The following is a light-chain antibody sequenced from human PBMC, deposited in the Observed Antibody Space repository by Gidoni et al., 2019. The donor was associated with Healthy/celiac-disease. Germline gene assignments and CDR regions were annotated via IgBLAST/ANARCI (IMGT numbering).Light chain of an antibody. Sequence: EIVLTQSPGTLSLSPGERATLSCRASQSVSSSYLAWDQQKPGQAPRLRIYGASSRATGIPDRFSGRGSGTDFTLTISRLEPEDFAVYYCQQYGSSRWTFXQXTKVEIK. J-gene: IGKJ1*01. CDR1: QSVSSSY. CDR2: GAS. V-gene: IGKV3-20*01. CDR3: QQYGSSRWT.